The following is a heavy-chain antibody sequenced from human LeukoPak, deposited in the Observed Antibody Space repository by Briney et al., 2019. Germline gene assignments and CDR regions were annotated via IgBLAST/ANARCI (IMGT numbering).Heavy chain of an antibody. V-gene: IGHV3-23*01. CDR1: GITLSNYG. Sequence: PGGSLRLSCAVSGITLSNYGMSWVCQAPGKGLEWVAGISDTGGSTNYADSVKGRFTISRDNPKNTLYLQMNSLRAEDTAVHFCAKRGVVIRVILVGFHKQAYYFDSWGQGALVTVSS. D-gene: IGHD3-22*01. CDR3: AKRGVVIRVILVGFHKQAYYFDS. CDR2: ISDTGGST. J-gene: IGHJ4*02.